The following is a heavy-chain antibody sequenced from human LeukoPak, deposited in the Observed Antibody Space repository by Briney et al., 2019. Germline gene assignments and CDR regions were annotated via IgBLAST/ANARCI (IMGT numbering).Heavy chain of an antibody. Sequence: PSGTLSLTCAVSGGSISSSNWWSWVRQPPGKGLEWIGEIYHSGSTNYNPSLKSRVTISVDKSKNQFSLKLSSVTAADTAVYYCARAGSGSYYREFGYYFDYWGQGTLVTVSS. CDR2: IYHSGST. D-gene: IGHD3-10*01. CDR3: ARAGSGSYYREFGYYFDY. V-gene: IGHV4-4*02. J-gene: IGHJ4*02. CDR1: GGSISSSNW.